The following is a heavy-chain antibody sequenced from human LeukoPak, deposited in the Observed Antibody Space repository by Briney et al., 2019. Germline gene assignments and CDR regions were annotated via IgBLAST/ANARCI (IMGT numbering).Heavy chain of an antibody. CDR2: IYRGDSGI. CDR3: AREGDSSGYHSDY. V-gene: IGHV5-51*01. D-gene: IGHD3-22*01. J-gene: IGHJ4*02. CDR1: GSRFTSYW. Sequence: GESLQISCKGTGSRFTSYWIGWVRQLPGKGLEWMGIIYRGDSGIRYSPSFEGQVTISADKSISTAYLQWSSLKASDTAMYYCAREGDSSGYHSDYWGQGTLVTVSS.